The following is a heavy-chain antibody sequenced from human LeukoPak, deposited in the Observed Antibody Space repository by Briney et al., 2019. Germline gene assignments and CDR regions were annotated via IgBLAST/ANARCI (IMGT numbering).Heavy chain of an antibody. CDR2: ISGSGGST. D-gene: IGHD2-15*01. Sequence: HPGGSLRLSCAASGFTFSTCGMGWVRQAPGKGLGWVSAISGSGGSTFYADSVKGRFTISRDNSKNTVYLQMSGLRAEDTALYYCAKDRGRTWVQVANWGQGTLVTVSS. CDR3: AKDRGRTWVQVAN. V-gene: IGHV3-23*01. CDR1: GFTFSTCG. J-gene: IGHJ4*02.